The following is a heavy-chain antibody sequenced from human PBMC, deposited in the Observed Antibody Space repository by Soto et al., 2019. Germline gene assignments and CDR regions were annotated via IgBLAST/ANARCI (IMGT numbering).Heavy chain of an antibody. J-gene: IGHJ5*02. Sequence: SVKVSCKASGYSFTGYGISWMRQAPGQGLEWMGGIIPIFGTANYAQKFQGRVTITADESTSTAYMELSSLRSEDTAVCYCAISTQYYYRGWFDPWGQGTLVTVSS. V-gene: IGHV1-69*13. CDR1: GYSFTGYG. CDR2: IIPIFGTA. D-gene: IGHD3-10*01. CDR3: AISTQYYYRGWFDP.